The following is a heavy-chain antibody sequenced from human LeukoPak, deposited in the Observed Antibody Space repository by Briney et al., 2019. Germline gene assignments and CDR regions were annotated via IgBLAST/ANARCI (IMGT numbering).Heavy chain of an antibody. CDR3: ATVWSDYGDGTTQPGGTEKNYYFDY. D-gene: IGHD4-17*01. J-gene: IGHJ4*02. V-gene: IGHV1-24*01. CDR1: GYTLTELS. CDR2: FDPEDGET. Sequence: GATVKVSCKVSGYTLTELSMHWVRQAPGKGLEWMGGFDPEDGETIYAQKFQGRVTMTEDTSTDTAYMELSSLRSEDTAVYYCATVWSDYGDGTTQPGGTEKNYYFDYWGQGTLVTASS.